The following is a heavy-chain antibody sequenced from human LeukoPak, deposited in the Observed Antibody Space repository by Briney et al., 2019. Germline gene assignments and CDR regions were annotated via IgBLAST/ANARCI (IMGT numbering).Heavy chain of an antibody. D-gene: IGHD3-22*01. J-gene: IGHJ3*02. CDR2: NIPILGIA. V-gene: IGHV1-69*04. CDR3: ARDTSYDSSGSQLDTGAFDI. Sequence: SVKVSCKASGGTFSSYAISWVRQAPGQGLEWMGRNIPILGIAHYAQKFQGRVTITADKSPSTAYMELSSLRSEDTAVYYCARDTSYDSSGSQLDTGAFDIWGQGTMVTVSS. CDR1: GGTFSSYA.